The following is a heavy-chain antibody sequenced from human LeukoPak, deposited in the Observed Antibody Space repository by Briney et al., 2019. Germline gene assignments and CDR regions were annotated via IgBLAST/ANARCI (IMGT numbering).Heavy chain of an antibody. CDR2: INPSGGTT. V-gene: IGHV1-46*01. D-gene: IGHD1-26*01. CDR3: SRDLGGSYNDY. CDR1: GYTFSGYY. Sequence: ASVKVSCKASGYTFSGYYMYWARQAPGQGLEWVGIINPSGGTTTYAQKFQGRVTMTRDTSTSTVYMELSSLRIEDTAVYYCSRDLGGSYNDYWGQGTMVTVSS. J-gene: IGHJ4*02.